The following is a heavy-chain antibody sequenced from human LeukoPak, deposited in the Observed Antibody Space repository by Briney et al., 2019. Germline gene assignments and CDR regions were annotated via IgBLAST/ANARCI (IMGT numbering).Heavy chain of an antibody. CDR2: ISGYNGDT. CDR1: GYTFTSYG. J-gene: IGHJ4*02. V-gene: IGHV1-18*01. CDR3: ARLAVAGHFDH. D-gene: IGHD6-19*01. Sequence: ASVTVSCKASGYTFTSYGISWVRQAPGQGLEWMGWISGYNGDTNYAQKLQGRVTMTTDTSTSTVYMELRSLRSDDTAVYFCARLAVAGHFDHWGQGTLVTVSS.